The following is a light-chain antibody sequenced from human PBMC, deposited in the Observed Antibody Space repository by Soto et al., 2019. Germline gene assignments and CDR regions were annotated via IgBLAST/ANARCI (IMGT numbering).Light chain of an antibody. CDR2: AAS. J-gene: IGKJ2*01. CDR1: QSITTY. Sequence: DIQMTQSPSSLSASVGDRITIACRASQSITTYLNWYQQKPGKAPNLLIYAASSLQSGVPSRFSGSGYGADFTINITSLKPEDFATYYCQQSHSTQYTFGQGTKVDI. CDR3: QQSHSTQYT. V-gene: IGKV1-39*01.